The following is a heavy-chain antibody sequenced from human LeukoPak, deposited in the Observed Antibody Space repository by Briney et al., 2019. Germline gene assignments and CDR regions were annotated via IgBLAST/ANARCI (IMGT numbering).Heavy chain of an antibody. D-gene: IGHD3-10*01. CDR1: GFTFSSYW. CDR2: IKEDGSDK. CDR3: ARDRDRYFDY. Sequence: GGSLRLSCAASGFTFSSYWIAWVRQAPGKGLEWVANIKEDGSDKYYVDSVKGRFSISRDNAKNSLYLQMNSLRAEDTAVYYCARDRDRYFDYWGQGTLVTVSS. J-gene: IGHJ4*02. V-gene: IGHV3-7*01.